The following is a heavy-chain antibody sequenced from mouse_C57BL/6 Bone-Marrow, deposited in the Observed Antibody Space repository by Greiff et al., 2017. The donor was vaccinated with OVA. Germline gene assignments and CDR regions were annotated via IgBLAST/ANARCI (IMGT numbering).Heavy chain of an antibody. J-gene: IGHJ3*01. CDR3: AREGSYDYDGAWFAY. V-gene: IGHV1-81*01. Sequence: QVQLQQSGAELARPGASVKLSCKASGYTFTSYGISWVKQRTGQGLVWIGEIYPRSGNTYYNEKFKGKATLTADKSSSTAYMELRSLTSEDSAVYFCAREGSYDYDGAWFAYWGQGTLVTVSA. CDR1: GYTFTSYG. CDR2: IYPRSGNT. D-gene: IGHD2-4*01.